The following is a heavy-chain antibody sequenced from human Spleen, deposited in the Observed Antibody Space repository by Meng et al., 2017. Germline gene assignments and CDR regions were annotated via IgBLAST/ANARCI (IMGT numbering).Heavy chain of an antibody. D-gene: IGHD2-21*02. CDR2: INHSGST. CDR3: ARVAYRWGGDCSYFDY. CDR1: GGSFSAYD. Sequence: QVQVQQWGAGLLKPSETLSLTCAFYGGSFSAYDWSWIRQPPGKGLEWLGQINHSGSTNYNPSLKSRVTISVDTSKSQFSLKLSSVTAADTAVYYCARVAYRWGGDCSYFDYWGQGTLVTVSS. J-gene: IGHJ4*02. V-gene: IGHV4-34*01.